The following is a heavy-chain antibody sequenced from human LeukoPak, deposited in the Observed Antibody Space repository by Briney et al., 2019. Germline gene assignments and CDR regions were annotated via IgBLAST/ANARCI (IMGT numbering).Heavy chain of an antibody. J-gene: IGHJ5*02. CDR2: INHSGYT. Sequence: SETLSLTCAVYGGSFSGYYWSWIRQPPGKGLEWIGEINHSGYTNYNPSPKSRVTVSVDTSKNQFSLKLSSVTAADTAVYYCASHFKYCSSTSCYPLGWFDPWGQGTLVTVSS. D-gene: IGHD2-2*01. CDR1: GGSFSGYY. CDR3: ASHFKYCSSTSCYPLGWFDP. V-gene: IGHV4-34*01.